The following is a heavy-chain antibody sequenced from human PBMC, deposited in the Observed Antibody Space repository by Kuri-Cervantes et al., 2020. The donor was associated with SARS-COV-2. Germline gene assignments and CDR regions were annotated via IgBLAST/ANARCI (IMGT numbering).Heavy chain of an antibody. V-gene: IGHV4-34*01. J-gene: IGHJ4*02. CDR2: INHSGST. Sequence: SQTLSLTCAVYGGSFSGYYWSWIRQPPGKGLEWIGEINHSGSTNYNPSLKSRVTISVDTSKNQFSLKLSSVTAADTAVYYCARDSRNRGCSSTSCYTGDAGGVDYWGQGTLVTVSS. D-gene: IGHD2-2*02. CDR3: ARDSRNRGCSSTSCYTGDAGGVDY. CDR1: GGSFSGYY.